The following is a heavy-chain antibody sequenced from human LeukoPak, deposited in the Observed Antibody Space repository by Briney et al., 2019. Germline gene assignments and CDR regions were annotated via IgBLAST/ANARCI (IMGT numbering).Heavy chain of an antibody. CDR1: GGSISNYY. D-gene: IGHD6-13*01. CDR3: ARVTYTSGWSSTGGAFDI. J-gene: IGHJ3*02. Sequence: SETLSLTCTVSGGSISNYYWNWIRQPAGKGLEWVGRFYASGSTNYNPSLKSRVTISVDKSKNQFSLRLTSVTAADTAVYYCARVTYTSGWSSTGGAFDIWGQGTMVTVSS. V-gene: IGHV4-4*07. CDR2: FYASGST.